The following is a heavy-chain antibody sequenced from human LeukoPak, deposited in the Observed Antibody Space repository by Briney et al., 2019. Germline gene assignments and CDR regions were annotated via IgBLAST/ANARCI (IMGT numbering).Heavy chain of an antibody. CDR3: ARDRSGSSSVDDAFDI. V-gene: IGHV3-21*01. D-gene: IGHD1-26*01. J-gene: IGHJ3*02. CDR2: INVITGYI. Sequence: GGSLRLSCGVSGFSFENYNINWVRQAPGNGLEWIAYINVITGYIYYADSLKGRFTISRDNAKKSLFLEMNSLRVEDTAVYYCARDRSGSSSVDDAFDIWGQGIMVTVSS. CDR1: GFSFENYN.